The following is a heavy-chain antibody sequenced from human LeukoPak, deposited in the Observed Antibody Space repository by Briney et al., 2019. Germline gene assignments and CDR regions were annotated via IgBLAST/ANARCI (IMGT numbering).Heavy chain of an antibody. D-gene: IGHD1-26*01. CDR1: GGSISSYY. Sequence: SETLSLTCTVSGGSISSYYWSWIRQPPGKGLEWIGDIYYSGSTNYNPSLRSRVTISVDTSKNQFSLKLSSVTAADTAVYYCARRRWEAVVHSDAFDIWGQGTMVTVSS. J-gene: IGHJ3*02. CDR2: IYYSGST. V-gene: IGHV4-59*01. CDR3: ARRRWEAVVHSDAFDI.